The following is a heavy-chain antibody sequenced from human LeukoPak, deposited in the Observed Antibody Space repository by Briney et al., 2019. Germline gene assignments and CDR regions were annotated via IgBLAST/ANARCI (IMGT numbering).Heavy chain of an antibody. CDR3: ARGGYYYGSGSDY. Sequence: SETLSLTCTVSGGSISSYYWSWIRQPPGKGLEWIGSIYYSGSTYYNPSLKSRVTISVDTSKNQFSLKLSSVTAADTAVYYCARGGYYYGSGSDYWGQGTLVTVSS. D-gene: IGHD3-10*01. J-gene: IGHJ4*02. V-gene: IGHV4-59*12. CDR2: IYYSGST. CDR1: GGSISSYY.